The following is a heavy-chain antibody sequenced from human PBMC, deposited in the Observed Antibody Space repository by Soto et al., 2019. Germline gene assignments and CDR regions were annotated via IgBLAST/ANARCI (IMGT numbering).Heavy chain of an antibody. CDR2: IWYDGSNK. D-gene: IGHD3-22*01. CDR1: GFTFSSYG. J-gene: IGHJ6*02. V-gene: IGHV3-33*01. Sequence: GGSLRLSCAASGFTFSSYGMHWVRQAPGKGLEWVAVIWYDGSNKYYADSVKGRFTNSRDNSKNTLYLQMNSLRAEDTAVYYCARDFYDYESSGYTFGPDGMDVWGQGTTVTVSS. CDR3: ARDFYDYESSGYTFGPDGMDV.